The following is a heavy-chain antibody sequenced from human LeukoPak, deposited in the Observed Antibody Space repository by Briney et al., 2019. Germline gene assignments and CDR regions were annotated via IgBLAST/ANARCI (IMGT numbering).Heavy chain of an antibody. Sequence: GGSLRLSCAASGFTFDEYAIHWVRQAPGKGLEWVSGISWKSGSIGYADSVKGRFTISRDNAKNSLYLQMNRLRVEDTALYYCANIPGRLTSVAGEATDIWGQGTMVTVSS. CDR1: GFTFDEYA. V-gene: IGHV3-9*01. CDR2: ISWKSGSI. J-gene: IGHJ3*02. D-gene: IGHD4-23*01. CDR3: ANIPGRLTSVAGEATDI.